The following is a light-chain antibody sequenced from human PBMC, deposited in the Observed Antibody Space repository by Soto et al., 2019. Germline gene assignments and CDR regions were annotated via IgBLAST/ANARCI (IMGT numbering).Light chain of an antibody. CDR1: QSTSSY. V-gene: IGKV1-39*01. Sequence: DIQMTESPSSLSASVGDRVTITCRASQSTSSYLNWYQQKPGKAPKLLIHAASSLESGVPSRFSGSGSGTDFTLTISSLQTEDSATYYCQQSYSIPVTFGQGTKVDIK. CDR2: AAS. J-gene: IGKJ2*01. CDR3: QQSYSIPVT.